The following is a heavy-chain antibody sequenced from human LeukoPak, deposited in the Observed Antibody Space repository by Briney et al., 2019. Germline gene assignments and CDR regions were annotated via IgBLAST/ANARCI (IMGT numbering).Heavy chain of an antibody. V-gene: IGHV1-2*02. J-gene: IGHJ5*02. CDR2: INPNSGGT. D-gene: IGHD6-6*01. CDR3: ARGKQYSSPNWFDP. Sequence: GASVKVSCKASGYTFTGYYMHWVRQAPGQGLEWMGWINPNSGGTNYAQKFQGRVTMTRDTSISTAYMELSRLRSDDTAVYYCARGKQYSSPNWFDPWGQGTLVPVSS. CDR1: GYTFTGYY.